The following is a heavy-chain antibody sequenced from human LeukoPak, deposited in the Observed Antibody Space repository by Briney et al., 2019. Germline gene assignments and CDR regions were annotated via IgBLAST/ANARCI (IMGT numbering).Heavy chain of an antibody. CDR2: INPNSGGT. D-gene: IGHD3-10*01. Sequence: ASVKVSCKASGYTFTGYYMHWVRQAPGQGLEWMGWINPNSGGTNYAQKFQGRVTMTRDTSISTAYMELNRLRSDDTAVYYCARDRDYGSGIFDYWGQGTLVTVSS. J-gene: IGHJ4*02. CDR3: ARDRDYGSGIFDY. V-gene: IGHV1-2*02. CDR1: GYTFTGYY.